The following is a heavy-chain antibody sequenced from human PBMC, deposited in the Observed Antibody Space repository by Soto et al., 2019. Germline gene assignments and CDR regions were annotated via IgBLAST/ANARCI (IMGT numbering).Heavy chain of an antibody. CDR3: AKDSSGYYYIEYYFDY. V-gene: IGHV3-30*18. J-gene: IGHJ4*02. CDR1: GFTFSSYG. Sequence: PGGSLRLSCAASGFTFSSYGMHWVRQAPGKGLEWVAVISYDGSNKYYADSVKGRFTISRDNSKNTLYLQMNSLRAEDTAVYYCAKDSSGYYYIEYYFDYWGQGTLVTVSS. CDR2: ISYDGSNK. D-gene: IGHD3-22*01.